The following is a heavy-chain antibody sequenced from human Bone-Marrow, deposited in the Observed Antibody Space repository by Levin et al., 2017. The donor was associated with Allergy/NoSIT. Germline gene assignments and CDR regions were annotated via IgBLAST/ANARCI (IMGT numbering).Heavy chain of an antibody. J-gene: IGHJ4*02. Sequence: AGGSLRLSCIVSSGSISSHIYNWGWIRQPPGKGLEWIGTIYYSRSTYYNPSLTSRVTISVDTSKNQFSLELTSLTAADTAVYYCATGPSAFDYWGQGTLVTVSS. CDR2: IYYSRST. CDR3: ATGPSAFDY. CDR1: SGSISSHIYN. V-gene: IGHV4-39*01.